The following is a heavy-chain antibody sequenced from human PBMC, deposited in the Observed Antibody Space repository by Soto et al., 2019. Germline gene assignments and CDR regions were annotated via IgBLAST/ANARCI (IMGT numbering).Heavy chain of an antibody. D-gene: IGHD6-13*01. Sequence: GESLKISCKGSGYSFTSCWIGWVRQMPGKGLEWMGIIYPGDSDTRYSPSFQGQVTISADKSISTAYLQWSSLKASDTAMYYCARAISADPYYYYYGMDVWGQGTTVTVSS. J-gene: IGHJ6*02. CDR2: IYPGDSDT. V-gene: IGHV5-51*01. CDR1: GYSFTSCW. CDR3: ARAISADPYYYYYGMDV.